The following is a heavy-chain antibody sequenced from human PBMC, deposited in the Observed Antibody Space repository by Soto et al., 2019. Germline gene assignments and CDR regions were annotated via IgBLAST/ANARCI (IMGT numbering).Heavy chain of an antibody. J-gene: IGHJ6*03. D-gene: IGHD6-6*01. Sequence: QVQLVESGGGVVQPGRSLRLSCAASGFTFSSYGMHWVRQVPGKGLEWVAVISYDGSNKYYADSVKGRFTISRDNSKNTLYLQMKSLRAEDTAVYYCAKGEYSNYCYYMDVWGKGTTVTVSS. CDR2: ISYDGSNK. CDR3: AKGEYSNYCYYMDV. CDR1: GFTFSSYG. V-gene: IGHV3-30*18.